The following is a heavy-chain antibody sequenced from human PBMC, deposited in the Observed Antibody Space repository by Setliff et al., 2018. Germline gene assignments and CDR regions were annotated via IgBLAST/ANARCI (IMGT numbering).Heavy chain of an antibody. CDR3: ARAAITIFGVVTPFDY. D-gene: IGHD3-3*01. CDR1: GFTFSSYS. Sequence: GGSLRLSCAASGFTFSSYSMNWVRQAPGKGLEWVSFISSSSSYIYYADSVKGRFTISRDNAKNSLYLQMNSLRAEDTAVYYCARAAITIFGVVTPFDYWGQGTLVTVS. V-gene: IGHV3-21*01. CDR2: ISSSSSYI. J-gene: IGHJ4*02.